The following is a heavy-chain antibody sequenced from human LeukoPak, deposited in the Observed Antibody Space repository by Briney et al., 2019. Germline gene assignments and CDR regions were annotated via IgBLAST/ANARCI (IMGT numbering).Heavy chain of an antibody. CDR1: GFTVSRHY. Sequence: YPGGSLRLSCVVSGFTVSRHYMSWVRQPPGKGLEWASVMYSSGTTYYADSVKGRFTISRDNSKSTAYLQMNSLRAEDTAVYYCAITTGYYDSSGYYLPAPIDYWGQGTLVTVSS. J-gene: IGHJ4*02. CDR2: MYSSGTT. CDR3: AITTGYYDSSGYYLPAPIDY. D-gene: IGHD3-22*01. V-gene: IGHV3-66*01.